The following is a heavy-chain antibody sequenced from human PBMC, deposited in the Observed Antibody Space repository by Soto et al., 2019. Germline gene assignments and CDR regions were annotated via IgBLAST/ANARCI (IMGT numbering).Heavy chain of an antibody. V-gene: IGHV6-1*01. CDR3: ARGEQYRGRTFDY. CDR1: GDSVSSNSAG. D-gene: IGHD1-26*01. J-gene: IGHJ4*01. CDR2: TYYRSKWYY. Sequence: SQTLSLTCAITGDSVSSNSAGWSWVRQSPSRGLEWLGRTYYRSKWYYEYAVSVRGRITINPDTSKNQYSLQLNSVTPEDTAVYFCARGEQYRGRTFDYWGQGTLVTVSS.